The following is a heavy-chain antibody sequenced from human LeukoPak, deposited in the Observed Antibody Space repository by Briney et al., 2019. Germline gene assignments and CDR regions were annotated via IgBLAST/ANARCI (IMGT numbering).Heavy chain of an antibody. J-gene: IGHJ3*01. CDR1: GYSISSGYY. V-gene: IGHV4-38-2*01. CDR3: ARPCSTSWFGESADAFDL. Sequence: SETLSLTCAVSGYSISSGYYCGWIRQPPGKGLEWIGSIYHSGSTYYNPSLKSRVTISVDTSKNQFSLKLSSVTAADTAVYYCARPCSTSWFGESADAFDLWGQGTMVTVSS. D-gene: IGHD3-10*01. CDR2: IYHSGST.